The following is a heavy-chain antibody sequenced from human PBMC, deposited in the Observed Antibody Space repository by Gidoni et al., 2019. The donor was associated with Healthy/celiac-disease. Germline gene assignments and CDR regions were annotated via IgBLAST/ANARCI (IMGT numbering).Heavy chain of an antibody. CDR3: ATAARGYCSGGSCYSTNFDY. CDR2: FDPEDGET. J-gene: IGHJ4*02. Sequence: QVQLVQSGAAVKKPGASVKVSCKVSGYTLTELSMHWVRQAPGKGLEWMGGFDPEDGETIYAQKFQGRVTMTEDTSTDTAYMELSSLRSEDTAVYYCATAARGYCSGGSCYSTNFDYWGQGTLVTVSS. D-gene: IGHD2-15*01. CDR1: GYTLTELS. V-gene: IGHV1-24*01.